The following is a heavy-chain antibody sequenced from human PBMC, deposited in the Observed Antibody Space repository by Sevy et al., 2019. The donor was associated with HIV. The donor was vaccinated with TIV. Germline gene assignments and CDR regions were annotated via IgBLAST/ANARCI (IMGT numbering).Heavy chain of an antibody. CDR2: ISGSGGST. Sequence: GGSLRLSCAASGFTFSTYAMNWVRQAPGKGLEWVSTISGSGGSTYYADSVKGRFTISRDNPKNTLYLQMNSLRAEDTAVYYCAKDFYSIGWEWGTFDIWGQGTMVTVSS. V-gene: IGHV3-23*01. J-gene: IGHJ3*02. CDR1: GFTFSTYA. CDR3: AKDFYSIGWEWGTFDI. D-gene: IGHD6-19*01.